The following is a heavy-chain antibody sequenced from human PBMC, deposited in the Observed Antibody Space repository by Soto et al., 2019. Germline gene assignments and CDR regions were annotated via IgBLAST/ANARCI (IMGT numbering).Heavy chain of an antibody. D-gene: IGHD7-27*01. CDR1: GLTFSDAW. CDR2: IRSQTDGGTT. J-gene: IGHJ4*02. CDR3: ATAPGYWGSAPLDY. Sequence: EVQLVESGGGLVKPGGSLRLSCAASGLTFSDAWMNWLRQVPGKGLEWVDRIRSQTDGGTTDYTAPVNGRFTISRDDSKNTLYLQMNSLKTEDTAIYYCATAPGYWGSAPLDYWGQGTLVTVSS. V-gene: IGHV3-15*07.